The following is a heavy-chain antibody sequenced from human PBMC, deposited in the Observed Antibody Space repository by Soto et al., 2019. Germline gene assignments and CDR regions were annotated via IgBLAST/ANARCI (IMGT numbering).Heavy chain of an antibody. V-gene: IGHV3-30-3*01. CDR1: GFTFSSYA. J-gene: IGHJ6*02. CDR3: ARGSITIFGVAFYYYYGMDV. CDR2: ISYDGSNK. Sequence: QVQLVESGGGVVQPGRSLRLSCAASGFTFSSYAMHWVRQAPGKGLEWVAVISYDGSNKYYADSVKGRFPISRDNSKNTLSLQMDSLRAEDTAVYYCARGSITIFGVAFYYYYGMDVWGQGTTVTVSS. D-gene: IGHD3-3*01.